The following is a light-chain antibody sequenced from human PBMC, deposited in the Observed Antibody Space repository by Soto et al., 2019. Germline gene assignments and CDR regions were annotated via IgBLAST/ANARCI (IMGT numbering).Light chain of an antibody. CDR1: SGSFASNY. CDR3: QSYNSSIDWV. V-gene: IGLV6-57*01. J-gene: IGLJ3*02. CDR2: EDN. Sequence: NFMLTQPHSVSESPGKRVTISCTRSSGSFASNYVQWYQQRPGSSPTTVIYEDNQRPSEVPDRFSGSIDSSSNSASLTISGLKTEDEADYYCQSYNSSIDWVFGGGTKLTVL.